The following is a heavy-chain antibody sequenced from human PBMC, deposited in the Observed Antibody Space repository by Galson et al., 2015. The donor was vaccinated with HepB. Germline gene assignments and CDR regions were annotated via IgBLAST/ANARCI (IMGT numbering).Heavy chain of an antibody. J-gene: IGHJ4*02. CDR3: ATVDPYSWNYYDSSGYYYY. CDR2: FDPEDGET. CDR1: GYTLPELS. V-gene: IGHV1-24*01. Sequence: SVKVSCKVSGYTLPELSMHWVRQAPGKGLEWMGGFDPEDGETIYAQKFQGRVTMTEDTSTDTAYMELSSLRSEDTAVYYCATVDPYSWNYYDSSGYYYYWGQGTLVTVSS. D-gene: IGHD3-22*01.